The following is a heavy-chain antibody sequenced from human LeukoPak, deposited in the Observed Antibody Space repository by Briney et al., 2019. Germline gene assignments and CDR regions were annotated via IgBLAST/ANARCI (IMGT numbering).Heavy chain of an antibody. Sequence: GASVKVSCKASGYTFTGYYMQWVRQAPGQGLEWMGGIIPIFGTANYAQKFQGRVTITADESTSTAHMELSSLRSEDTAVYYCARGSREQIAARGRYFQHWGQGTLVTVSS. CDR1: GYTFTGYY. V-gene: IGHV1-69*13. CDR3: ARGSREQIAARGRYFQH. CDR2: IIPIFGTA. J-gene: IGHJ1*01. D-gene: IGHD6-6*01.